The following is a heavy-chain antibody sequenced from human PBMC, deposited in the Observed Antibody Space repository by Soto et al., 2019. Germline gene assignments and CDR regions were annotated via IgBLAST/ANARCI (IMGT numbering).Heavy chain of an antibody. CDR3: ARGQGYDFWSGYYRPHFNWFDP. J-gene: IGHJ5*02. Sequence: LSLTCAVYGGSFSGYYWSWIRQPPGKGLEWIGEINHSGSTNYNPSLKSRVTISVDTSKNQFSLKLSSVTAADTAVYYCARGQGYDFWSGYYRPHFNWFDPWGQGTLVTVS. CDR2: INHSGST. V-gene: IGHV4-34*01. CDR1: GGSFSGYY. D-gene: IGHD3-3*01.